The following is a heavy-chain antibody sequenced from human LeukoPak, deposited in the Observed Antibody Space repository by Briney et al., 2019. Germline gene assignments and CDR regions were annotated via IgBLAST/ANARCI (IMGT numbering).Heavy chain of an antibody. Sequence: GGSLRLSCAASGFTFSSYAMHWVRLAPGKGLEWVAVISYDGSNKYYADSVKGRFTISRDNSKNTPYLQMNSLRAEDTAVYYCARDQTYYDILTGYSRDYYYGMDVWGQGTTVTVSS. CDR1: GFTFSSYA. J-gene: IGHJ6*02. D-gene: IGHD3-9*01. V-gene: IGHV3-30-3*01. CDR3: ARDQTYYDILTGYSRDYYYGMDV. CDR2: ISYDGSNK.